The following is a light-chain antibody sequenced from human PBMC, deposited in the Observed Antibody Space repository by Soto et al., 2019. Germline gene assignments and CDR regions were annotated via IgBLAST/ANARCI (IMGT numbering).Light chain of an antibody. V-gene: IGLV2-11*01. CDR1: NSDVGGYNY. Sequence: QSALTQPRSVSGSPGQSVTISCTGTNSDVGGYNYVSWYQQHPDKAPKVMIYDVSKRPSGVPDRFSGSKSGNTASLTISGLQAEDGADYYCCSYAGSNTLLFGGGTKLTVL. CDR3: CSYAGSNTLL. CDR2: DVS. J-gene: IGLJ2*01.